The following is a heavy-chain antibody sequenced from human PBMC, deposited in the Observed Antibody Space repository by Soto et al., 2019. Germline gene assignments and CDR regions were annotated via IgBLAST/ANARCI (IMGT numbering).Heavy chain of an antibody. J-gene: IGHJ5*02. Sequence: PGGSLRLSCAASGFTFSYYAMTWVRQAPGKGLEWVSAISGSGGDTYHADSVKGRFSISRDNSKNTLYLQMDSLRAEDTAIYYCARGPSQPVSYVGDLWGQGTLVTVSS. V-gene: IGHV3-23*01. D-gene: IGHD3-10*02. CDR1: GFTFSYYA. CDR3: ARGPSQPVSYVGDL. CDR2: ISGSGGDT.